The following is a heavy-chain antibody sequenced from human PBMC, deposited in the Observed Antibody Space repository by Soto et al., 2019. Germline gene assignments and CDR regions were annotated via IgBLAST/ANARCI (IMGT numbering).Heavy chain of an antibody. CDR1: GFTFSRYA. CDR2: ISNDGNNK. CDR3: AETHTLTSYSFDS. Sequence: ASGFTFSRYAMHWVRQAPGKGLEWVAVISNDGNNKYYADSVKGRFTISRDNSKNTLYLQMNSLKYELTAVYYCAETHTLTSYSFDSWGQGTLVTVSS. J-gene: IGHJ4*02. D-gene: IGHD2-21*01. V-gene: IGHV3-30-3*01.